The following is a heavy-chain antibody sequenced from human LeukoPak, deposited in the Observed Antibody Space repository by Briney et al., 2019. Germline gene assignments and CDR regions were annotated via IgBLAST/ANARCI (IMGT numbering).Heavy chain of an antibody. J-gene: IGHJ1*01. CDR1: GGTFSSYA. D-gene: IGHD2-21*02. V-gene: IGHV1-69*06. Sequence: GASVKVSCKAAGGTFSSYAISWVRQAPGHGLEWMGGFIPIFVTANYAQTFPGRGTITADKSTSTASMELSSLRSEDTAEYYCARTDIAYSGGDCYSLPFQHWGQSTPVTVSS. CDR2: FIPIFVTA. CDR3: ARTDIAYSGGDCYSLPFQH.